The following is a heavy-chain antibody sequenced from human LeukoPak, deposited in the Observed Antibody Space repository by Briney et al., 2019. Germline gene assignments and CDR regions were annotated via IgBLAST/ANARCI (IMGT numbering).Heavy chain of an antibody. CDR3: ARVLYCGGDCYLGFDY. CDR2: ISAYNGNT. CDR1: GYTFTSYG. J-gene: IGHJ4*02. D-gene: IGHD2-21*01. Sequence: ASVKVSCKASGYTFTSYGISWVRQAPGQGLEWMGWISAYNGNTNYTQKLQGRVTMTTDTSTSTAYMELTSLRSDDTAVYYCARVLYCGGDCYLGFDYWGQGTLVTVSS. V-gene: IGHV1-18*01.